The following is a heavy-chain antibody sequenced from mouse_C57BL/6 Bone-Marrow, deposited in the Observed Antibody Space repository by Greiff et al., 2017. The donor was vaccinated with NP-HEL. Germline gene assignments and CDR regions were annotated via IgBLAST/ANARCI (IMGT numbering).Heavy chain of an antibody. CDR2: IYPGSGST. CDR3: ARSYSNYAGFAY. D-gene: IGHD2-5*01. V-gene: IGHV1-55*01. Sequence: QVQLQQPGAELVKPGASVKMSCKASGYTFTSYWITWVKQRPGQGLEWIGDIYPGSGSTNYNEKFKSKATLTVDTSSSTAYMQLSSLTSEDSAVYYCARSYSNYAGFAYWGQGTLVTVSA. J-gene: IGHJ3*01. CDR1: GYTFTSYW.